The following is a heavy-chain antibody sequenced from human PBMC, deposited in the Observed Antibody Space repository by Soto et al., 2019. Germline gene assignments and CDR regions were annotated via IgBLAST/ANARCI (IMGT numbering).Heavy chain of an antibody. V-gene: IGHV4-39*01. D-gene: IGHD3-9*01. CDR2: IYYSGST. J-gene: IGHJ5*02. CDR3: ARHKGYYDILTGDSFEWFDP. CDR1: GGSISSSSYY. Sequence: LSLTCTVSGGSISSSSYYWGWIRQPPGKGLEWIGSIYYSGSTYYNPSLKSRVTISVDTSKNQFSLKLSSVTAADTAVYYCARHKGYYDILTGDSFEWFDPWGQGTLVTVSS.